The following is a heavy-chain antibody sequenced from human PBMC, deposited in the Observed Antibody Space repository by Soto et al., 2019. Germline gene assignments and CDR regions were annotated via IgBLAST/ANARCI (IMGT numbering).Heavy chain of an antibody. CDR2: IYYSGST. V-gene: IGHV4-31*03. CDR3: ARYSGYDSSWSDY. Sequence: QVQLQESGPGLVKPSQTLSLTCTVSGGSISSGGYYWSWIRQHPGKGLEWIGYIYYSGSTYYNPFFKVRVNISADSCKNQFSLKLSSVTAADTAVYYCARYSGYDSSWSDYCGQGTLITVFS. CDR1: GGSISSGGYY. J-gene: IGHJ4*02. D-gene: IGHD3-22*01.